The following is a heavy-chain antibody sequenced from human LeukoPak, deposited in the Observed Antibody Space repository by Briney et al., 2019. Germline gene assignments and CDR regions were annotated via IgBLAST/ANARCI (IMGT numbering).Heavy chain of an antibody. CDR1: GGSISSSSYY. CDR2: IYYSGST. V-gene: IGHV4-39*01. CDR3: AGVPAAMEGWFDP. J-gene: IGHJ5*02. Sequence: PPETLSLTCTVSGGSISSSSYYWGWIRQPPGKGLEWIGSIYYSGSTYYNPSLKSRVTISVDTSKNQFSLKLSSVTAADTAVYYCAGVPAAMEGWFDPWGQGTLVTVSS. D-gene: IGHD2-2*01.